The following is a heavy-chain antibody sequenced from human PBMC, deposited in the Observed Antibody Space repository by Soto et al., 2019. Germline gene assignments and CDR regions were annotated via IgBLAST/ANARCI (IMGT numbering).Heavy chain of an antibody. Sequence: QITLNESGPTQVKPRQTLTLTCTFSGFSLTTSGVGVGWIRQSPGKAPEWLALIYWDDDKRYSPSLKSRLTITKDTSKNPVVLTLVDLDPADTATYSCAHRVLRTVFGLVTTTAIYFDFWGQGTPVAVSS. CDR1: GFSLTTSGVG. CDR2: IYWDDDK. CDR3: AHRVLRTVFGLVTTTAIYFDF. V-gene: IGHV2-5*02. D-gene: IGHD3-3*01. J-gene: IGHJ4*02.